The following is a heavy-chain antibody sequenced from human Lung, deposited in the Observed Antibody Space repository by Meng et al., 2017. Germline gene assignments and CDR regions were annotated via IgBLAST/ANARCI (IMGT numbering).Heavy chain of an antibody. CDR2: MKSNVDGGTV. J-gene: IGHJ4*01. V-gene: IGHV3-15*01. CDR1: GLTFSNAW. Sequence: EVQLVGSGGGFVTPGGSLRLSFAASGLTFSNAWMTWVRQAPGKGLEWIGRMKSNVDGGTVDYAAAVKGRFFISRDDSENTFYLQMNSLKTEDTAVYYCSGHVDYWGHGTLVTVSS. CDR3: SGHVDY.